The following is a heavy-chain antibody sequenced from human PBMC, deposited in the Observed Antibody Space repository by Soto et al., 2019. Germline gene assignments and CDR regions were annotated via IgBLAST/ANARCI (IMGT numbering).Heavy chain of an antibody. CDR2: IYYSGTA. CDR1: GGSISSSTYY. CDR3: ARRATTVTYDAFDI. Sequence: QLQLQESGPGLVKPSETLSLTCSVSGGSISSSTYYWGWVRQPPVKGLEWIGSIYYSGTAHYTPSLKSRLTISVDTSKNQFSLNLSAVTAADTAVYYCARRATTVTYDAFDIWGQGTMVTVSS. V-gene: IGHV4-39*01. J-gene: IGHJ3*02. D-gene: IGHD4-17*01.